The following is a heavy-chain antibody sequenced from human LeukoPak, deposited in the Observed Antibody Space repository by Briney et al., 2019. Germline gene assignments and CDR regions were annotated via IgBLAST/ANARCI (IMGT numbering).Heavy chain of an antibody. Sequence: PGGSLRLSCAASGFTFSDYYMSWVRQAPGKGLEWVSAISGSGGSTYYADSVKGRFTISRDNSKNTLYLQMNSLRAEDTAVYYCAKDMMVSGTKPRFDYWGQGTLVTVSS. CDR2: ISGSGGST. V-gene: IGHV3-23*01. J-gene: IGHJ4*02. CDR1: GFTFSDYY. D-gene: IGHD3-22*01. CDR3: AKDMMVSGTKPRFDY.